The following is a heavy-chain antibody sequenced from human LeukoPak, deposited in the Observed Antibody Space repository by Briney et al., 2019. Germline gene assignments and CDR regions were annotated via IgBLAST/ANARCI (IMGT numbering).Heavy chain of an antibody. Sequence: SETLSLTCTVSGYSISSGYYWGWIRQPPGKGLEWIGSIYHSGSTYYNPSLKRRVTISVDTSKNQFSLKLSSVTAADTAVYYCARLTFHVRAYYYYYMDVWGKGTTVTISS. CDR3: ARLTFHVRAYYYYYMDV. CDR2: IYHSGST. J-gene: IGHJ6*03. D-gene: IGHD3-10*02. CDR1: GYSISSGYY. V-gene: IGHV4-38-2*02.